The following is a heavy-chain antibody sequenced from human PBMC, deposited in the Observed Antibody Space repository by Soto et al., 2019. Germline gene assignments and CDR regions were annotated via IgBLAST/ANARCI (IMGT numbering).Heavy chain of an antibody. J-gene: IGHJ5*02. CDR3: SKGEMSTIRNSFDP. V-gene: IGHV3-23*01. D-gene: IGHD1-7*01. CDR2: LRRSGGAT. CDR1: GFNTRFYS. Sequence: EVQLLESGGGLVQPGGSLTLSCTASGFNTRFYSMSWVRQTPGKGLEWVAALRRSGGATYYADSVRGRFTISRDASKDTLFLQMSNLRAEDTALYYCSKGEMSTIRNSFDPWGQGTLVTVSS.